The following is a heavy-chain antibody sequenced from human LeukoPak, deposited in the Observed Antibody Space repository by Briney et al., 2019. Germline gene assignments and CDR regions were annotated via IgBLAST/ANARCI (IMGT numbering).Heavy chain of an antibody. J-gene: IGHJ4*02. CDR3: ASILTGYHETFDY. V-gene: IGHV4-59*01. D-gene: IGHD3-9*01. CDR1: GGSISSYY. CDR2: IYYSGST. Sequence: PSETLSLTCTVSGGSISSYYWSWIRQPPGKGLEWIGYIYYSGSTNYNPSLKSRVTISVDTSKNQFSLKLSSVTAADTAVYYCASILTGYHETFDYWGQGTLDTVSS.